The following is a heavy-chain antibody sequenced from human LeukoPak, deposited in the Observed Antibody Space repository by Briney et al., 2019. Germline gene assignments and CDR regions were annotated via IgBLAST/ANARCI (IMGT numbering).Heavy chain of an antibody. V-gene: IGHV3-66*01. CDR1: GFSVDSRF. D-gene: IGHD1-7*01. Sequence: GGSLRLSCTASGFSVDSRFMNWVRQALGKGPEWVSFITPGGHTDYTESVKGRFTIYRDNVRNTLSLQMNSLRVEDTAVYYCARGTSGTTTFDFWGPGTLVTVSS. J-gene: IGHJ4*02. CDR2: ITPGGHT. CDR3: ARGTSGTTTFDF.